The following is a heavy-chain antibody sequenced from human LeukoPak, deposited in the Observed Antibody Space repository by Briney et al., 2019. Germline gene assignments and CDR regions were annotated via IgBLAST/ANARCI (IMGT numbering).Heavy chain of an antibody. CDR3: ASAGAPGRNYAGLDY. CDR2: TNGDGSDT. CDR1: GFTLSNSW. V-gene: IGHV3-74*01. D-gene: IGHD3-10*01. Sequence: GGSLRLSCAASGFTLSNSWMHWVRQAPGKGLVWVSRTNGDGSDTSYADSVKGRFTISRDSATNTLYLQMNSLRPEDTAVYYCASAGAPGRNYAGLDYWGQGTLVTVSS. J-gene: IGHJ4*02.